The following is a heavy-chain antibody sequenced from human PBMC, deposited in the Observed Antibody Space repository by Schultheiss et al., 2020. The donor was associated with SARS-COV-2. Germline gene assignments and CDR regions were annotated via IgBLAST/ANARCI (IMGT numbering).Heavy chain of an antibody. J-gene: IGHJ6*02. CDR3: ARHRERIAGIVGWAYGVDV. Sequence: TLSLTCTVSGGSISSGGYYWSWIRQHPGKGLEWIGYIYYSGSTYYNPSLKSRVTISVDTSKNQFSLKLSSVTAADTAVYYCARHRERIAGIVGWAYGVDVWGQGTTVTVSS. V-gene: IGHV4-31*03. CDR1: GGSISSGGYY. D-gene: IGHD1-26*01. CDR2: IYYSGST.